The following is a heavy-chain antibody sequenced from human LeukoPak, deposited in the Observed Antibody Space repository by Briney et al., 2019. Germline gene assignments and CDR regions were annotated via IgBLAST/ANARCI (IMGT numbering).Heavy chain of an antibody. CDR3: VRDPRGTVPSSFDY. V-gene: IGHV3-30*04. J-gene: IGHJ4*02. Sequence: PGRSLRLSCAASGFTFGFYAMHWVRQAPGKGLEWVAVISYAGGDKYYADSVKGRFTISRDNSKNTLSLQMNSLRPADTAVYYCVRDPRGTVPSSFDYWGQGTLVTVSS. CDR1: GFTFGFYA. CDR2: ISYAGGDK. D-gene: IGHD3/OR15-3a*01.